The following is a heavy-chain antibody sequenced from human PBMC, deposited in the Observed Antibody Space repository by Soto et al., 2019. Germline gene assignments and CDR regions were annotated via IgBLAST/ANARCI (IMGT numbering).Heavy chain of an antibody. CDR1: GFTFSSYS. CDR2: ISSSSSYI. Sequence: GGSLRLSCAASGFTFSSYSMNWVRQAPGKGLEWVSSISSSSSYIYYADSVKGRFTISRDNAKNSLYLQMNSLRAEDTAIYYCAKSAYISGWYFDHWGRGTLVTVSS. D-gene: IGHD6-19*01. V-gene: IGHV3-21*04. CDR3: AKSAYISGWYFDH. J-gene: IGHJ2*01.